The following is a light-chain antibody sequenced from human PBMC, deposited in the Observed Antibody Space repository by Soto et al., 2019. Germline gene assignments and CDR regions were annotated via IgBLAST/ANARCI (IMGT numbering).Light chain of an antibody. J-gene: IGKJ5*01. V-gene: IGKV3-20*01. CDR1: QNVGGRF. Sequence: EIVLTQSPGTLSLSPGERATLSCRASQNVGGRFLAWYQQKPGQAPRLLINVASTRATGIPDRFSGSGSGTDFTLTISRLEPEDFVVYYCQQYGTSPIAVGQGTRLE. CDR3: QQYGTSPIA. CDR2: VAS.